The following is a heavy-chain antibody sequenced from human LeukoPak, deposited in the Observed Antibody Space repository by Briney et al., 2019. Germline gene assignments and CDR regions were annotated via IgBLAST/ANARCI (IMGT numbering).Heavy chain of an antibody. CDR1: GGSFSGYY. CDR2: INHSGST. Sequence: PSETLSLTCAVYGGSFSGYYWSWIRQPPGKGLEWIGEINHSGSTNYNPSLKSRVTISVDTSKNQFSLKLSSVTAADTAVYYCAAVYYYDSSGKPYYFDYWGQGTLVTVSS. V-gene: IGHV4-34*01. CDR3: AAVYYYDSSGKPYYFDY. J-gene: IGHJ4*02. D-gene: IGHD3-22*01.